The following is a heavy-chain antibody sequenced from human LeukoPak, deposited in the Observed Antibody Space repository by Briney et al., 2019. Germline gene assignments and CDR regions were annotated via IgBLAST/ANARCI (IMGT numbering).Heavy chain of an antibody. CDR1: GFTFSSYR. D-gene: IGHD1-7*01. CDR3: ARVNYVSSGWGAPFDC. CDR2: ITQTGGTI. Sequence: GGSLRLSCAASGFTFSSYRMSWVRQTPGKGLEWLSYITQTGGTIYYADSVKGRFTIPRDNAKNSLYLQINSLRAEDTAIYYCARVNYVSSGWGAPFDCWSQGTLVTVSS. V-gene: IGHV3-48*04. J-gene: IGHJ4*02.